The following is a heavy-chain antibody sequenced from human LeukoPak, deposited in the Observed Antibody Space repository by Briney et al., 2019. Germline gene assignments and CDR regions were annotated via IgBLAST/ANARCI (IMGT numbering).Heavy chain of an antibody. Sequence: SETLSLTCAVSGGSISSGGYSWSWIRQPPGKGLEWIGYIYHSGSTYYNPSLKSRVTISVDRSKNQFSLKLSSVTAADTAVYYCARERLEWLLYGGWFDPWGQGTLVTVSS. V-gene: IGHV4-30-2*01. CDR1: GGSISSGGYS. CDR3: ARERLEWLLYGGWFDP. J-gene: IGHJ5*02. D-gene: IGHD3-3*01. CDR2: IYHSGST.